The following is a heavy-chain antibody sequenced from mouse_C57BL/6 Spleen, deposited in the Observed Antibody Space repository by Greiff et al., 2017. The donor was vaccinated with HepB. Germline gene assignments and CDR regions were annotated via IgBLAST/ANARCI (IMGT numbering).Heavy chain of an antibody. D-gene: IGHD3-2*02. Sequence: EVNVVESGGGLVKPGGSLKLSCAASGFTFSDYGMHWVRQAPEKGLEWVAYISSGSSTIYYADTVKGRFTISRDNAKNTLFLQMTSLRSEDTAMYYCARGAQATIYAMDYWGQGTSVTVSS. CDR2: ISSGSSTI. CDR1: GFTFSDYG. J-gene: IGHJ4*01. CDR3: ARGAQATIYAMDY. V-gene: IGHV5-17*01.